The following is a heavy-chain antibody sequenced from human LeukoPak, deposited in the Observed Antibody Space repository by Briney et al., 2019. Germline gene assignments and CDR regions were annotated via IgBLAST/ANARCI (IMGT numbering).Heavy chain of an antibody. CDR3: ARDSGSDPLTSGFDY. Sequence: PGGSLRLSCAASGFTFSSYSMNWVRQAPGKGLEWVSSISSSSSYIYYADSVKGRFTISRDNAKNSLYLQMNSLRAEDTAVYYCARDSGSDPLTSGFDYWGQGTLVTVSS. V-gene: IGHV3-21*01. CDR1: GFTFSSYS. J-gene: IGHJ4*02. CDR2: ISSSSSYI. D-gene: IGHD3-16*01.